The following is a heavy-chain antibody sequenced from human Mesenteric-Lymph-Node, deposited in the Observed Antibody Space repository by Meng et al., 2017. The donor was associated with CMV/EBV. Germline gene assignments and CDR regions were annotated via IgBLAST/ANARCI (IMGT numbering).Heavy chain of an antibody. CDR1: GFTLTNYA. Sequence: GGSLKISCAASGFTLTNYAVHWVRQAPGKGLEWVTLLAYDGTSKYFADSVKGRFTLSRDTSQNTQYLQMNSLGPEDTAIYYCARDRSGVGREGIDYWGQGTLVTVSS. V-gene: IGHV3-30*04. J-gene: IGHJ4*02. CDR3: ARDRSGVGREGIDY. CDR2: LAYDGTSK. D-gene: IGHD1-26*01.